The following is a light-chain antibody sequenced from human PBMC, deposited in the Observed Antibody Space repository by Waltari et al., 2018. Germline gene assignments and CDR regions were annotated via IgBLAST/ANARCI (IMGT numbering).Light chain of an antibody. V-gene: IGLV2-14*03. CDR1: SSDVGTYNY. CDR2: DVS. CDR3: SSYTSSSTLD. J-gene: IGLJ1*01. Sequence: QSALTQPASVSGSPGQSITISCTGTSSDVGTYNYVSWYQQHPDKAPKRMIYDVSNRPSGVSNRFSGSKSGNTASLTISGLLAEDEADYYCSSYTSSSTLDFGTGTKVTVL.